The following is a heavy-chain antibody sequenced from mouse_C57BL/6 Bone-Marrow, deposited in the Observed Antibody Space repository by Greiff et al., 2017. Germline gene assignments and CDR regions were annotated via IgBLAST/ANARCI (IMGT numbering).Heavy chain of an antibody. D-gene: IGHD2-1*01. CDR3: AIYGNYDYAMDY. CDR2: IYPRSGNT. CDR1: GYTFTSYG. V-gene: IGHV1-81*01. Sequence: VQLVESGAELARPGASVKLSCKASGYTFTSYGISWVKQRTGQGLEWIGEIYPRSGNTYYNEKFKGKATLTADKSSSTAYMELRSLTSEDSAVYFCAIYGNYDYAMDYWGQGTSVTVSS. J-gene: IGHJ4*01.